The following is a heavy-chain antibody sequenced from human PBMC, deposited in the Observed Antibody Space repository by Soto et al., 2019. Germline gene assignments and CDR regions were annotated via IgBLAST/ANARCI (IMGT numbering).Heavy chain of an antibody. Sequence: EVQLVESGGGLGQPGGSLRLSCTASGFMFNTYWMTWVRQSPGKGLEWVANIKADGSEQYYVDSVKGRFIISRDNAKNSLYLQMNSLRGEDTAVYYCARDRGYDSFAPWGQGTLVTVSS. CDR1: GFMFNTYW. CDR2: IKADGSEQ. CDR3: ARDRGYDSFAP. D-gene: IGHD3-9*01. J-gene: IGHJ5*02. V-gene: IGHV3-7*01.